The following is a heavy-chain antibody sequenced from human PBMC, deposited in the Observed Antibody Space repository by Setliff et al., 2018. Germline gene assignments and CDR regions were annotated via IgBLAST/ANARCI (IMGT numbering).Heavy chain of an antibody. CDR3: ARDTRDKFDSRGYYLSFDS. CDR2: IIPVFRTA. J-gene: IGHJ4*02. D-gene: IGHD3-22*01. Sequence: AASVKVSCKASGGTFRPDGFNWVRQAPGQGLEWMGRIIPVFRTADYAPILQGRVTISADESTTTAYMELSSLKSDDTAVYYCARDTRDKFDSRGYYLSFDSWGQGTLVTVSS. V-gene: IGHV1-69*13. CDR1: GGTFRPDG.